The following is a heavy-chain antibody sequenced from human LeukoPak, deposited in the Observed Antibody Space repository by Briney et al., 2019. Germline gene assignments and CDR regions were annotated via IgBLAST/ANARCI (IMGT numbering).Heavy chain of an antibody. CDR1: GFTVSSNY. D-gene: IGHD3-10*01. CDR3: ARENQVSGYFGY. Sequence: GGSLRLSCAASGFTVSSNYMSWVRQAPGKGLEWVSVIYSGGSTYYADSVKGRFTISRDNSKNTLYLQMNSLRAEDTAVYYCARENQVSGYFGYWGQGTLVTVSS. CDR2: IYSGGST. J-gene: IGHJ4*02. V-gene: IGHV3-53*01.